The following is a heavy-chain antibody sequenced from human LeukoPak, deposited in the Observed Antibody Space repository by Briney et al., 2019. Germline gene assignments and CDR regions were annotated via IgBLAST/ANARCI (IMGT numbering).Heavy chain of an antibody. Sequence: GASVKVFCRASGYTFTSYYMHWVRQAPGQGLEWMGIISPSGGSTSYAQKFEGRVTMTRDMSTSTVYMELSRLSCGDTAVYYCARDPEYYYDSSGFAFGWFDPWGQGTLVTVSS. V-gene: IGHV1-46*01. J-gene: IGHJ5*02. CDR2: ISPSGGST. D-gene: IGHD3-22*01. CDR1: GYTFTSYY. CDR3: ARDPEYYYDSSGFAFGWFDP.